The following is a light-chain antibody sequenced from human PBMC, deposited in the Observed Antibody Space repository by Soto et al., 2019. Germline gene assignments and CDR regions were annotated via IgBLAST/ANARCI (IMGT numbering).Light chain of an antibody. CDR1: SSDVGGYNY. V-gene: IGLV2-14*01. J-gene: IGLJ3*02. Sequence: QSVRAQPASVSGSPGQSITMSCTGTSSDVGGYNYVSWYQQHPGKAPKLMIYEVSNRPSGVSNRFFGSKSGNTASLTISGLQTEDEADYYCSSFTSINTWVFGGGTKLTVL. CDR2: EVS. CDR3: SSFTSINTWV.